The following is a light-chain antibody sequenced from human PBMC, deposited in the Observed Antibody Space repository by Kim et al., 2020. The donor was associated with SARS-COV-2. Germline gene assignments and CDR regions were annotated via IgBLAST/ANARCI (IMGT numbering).Light chain of an antibody. CDR3: QAWDSGITYV. CDR2: QDT. J-gene: IGLJ1*01. Sequence: VSPGQPASITCSGDKLGDKYVCWYQQKPGQYPVLVIYQDTKRPSGIPGRFSGSKSGNTATLTIGGTQAMDEADYYCQAWDSGITYVFGTGTKVTVL. V-gene: IGLV3-1*01. CDR1: KLGDKY.